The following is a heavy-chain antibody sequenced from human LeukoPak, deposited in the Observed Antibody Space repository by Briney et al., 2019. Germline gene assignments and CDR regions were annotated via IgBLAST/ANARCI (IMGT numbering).Heavy chain of an antibody. CDR2: INPNSGGT. CDR1: GYTFTGYY. Sequence: ASVKVSCKASGYTFTGYYMHWVRQAPGQGLEWMGWINPNSGGTNYAQKFQGRVTMTRDTSISTAYMELSRLRSDDTAVYYCARGYDYVWGSYRYDRPSDYWGQGTLVTVSS. V-gene: IGHV1-2*02. D-gene: IGHD3-16*02. J-gene: IGHJ4*02. CDR3: ARGYDYVWGSYRYDRPSDY.